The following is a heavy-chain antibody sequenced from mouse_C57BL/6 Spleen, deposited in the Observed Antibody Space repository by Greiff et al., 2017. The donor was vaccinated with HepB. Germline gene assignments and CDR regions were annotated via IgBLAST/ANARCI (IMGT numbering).Heavy chain of an antibody. CDR2: INPSNGGT. Sequence: VQLQQPGTELVKPGASVKLSCKASGYTFTSYWLHWVKQRPGQGLEWIGNINPSNGGTNYNEKFKSKATLTVEKSSSTAYMQLSSLTSEDSAVYYCERCHITTVVASCAMDYWGKGTSVTVHS. V-gene: IGHV1-53*01. CDR1: GYTFTSYW. D-gene: IGHD1-1*01. J-gene: IGHJ4*01. CDR3: ERCHITTVVASCAMDY.